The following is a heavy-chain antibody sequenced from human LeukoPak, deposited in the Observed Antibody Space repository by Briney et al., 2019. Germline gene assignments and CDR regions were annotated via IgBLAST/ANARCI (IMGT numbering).Heavy chain of an antibody. CDR1: GFIFRTSA. J-gene: IGHJ5*02. CDR3: ARGSGYHLVS. D-gene: IGHD5-12*01. CDR2: LSFDGSSE. V-gene: IGHV3-30-3*01. Sequence: GGSLRLSCVDSGFIFRTSAMHWVRQAPGKGLEWVAVLSFDGSSENYAGSVRGRFTISRDNSKNTLYLQMNSLKIEDTAIYYCARGSGYHLVSWGQGTLVTVSS.